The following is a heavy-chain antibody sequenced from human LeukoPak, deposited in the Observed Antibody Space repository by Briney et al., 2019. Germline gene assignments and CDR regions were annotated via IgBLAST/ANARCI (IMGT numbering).Heavy chain of an antibody. D-gene: IGHD3-10*01. Sequence: GGSLRLSCAASGFTFSSYAMSWVRQAPGKGLEWVSAISGSGGSTYYADSVKGRFTISRDNSKNTLYLQMNSLRAEDTAVYYCAKSMVRGVIITGPYGMDVWGQGTTVTVSS. CDR3: AKSMVRGVIITGPYGMDV. CDR1: GFTFSSYA. CDR2: ISGSGGST. J-gene: IGHJ6*02. V-gene: IGHV3-23*01.